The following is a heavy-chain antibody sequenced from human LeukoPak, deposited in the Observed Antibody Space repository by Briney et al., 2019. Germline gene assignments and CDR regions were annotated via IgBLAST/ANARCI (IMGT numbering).Heavy chain of an antibody. CDR2: MSYDGRHI. J-gene: IGHJ4*02. CDR1: GFTFSAYG. V-gene: IGHV3-30*18. D-gene: IGHD4-11*01. Sequence: GGSLRLSCAASGFTFSAYGMHWVRQAPGKGLEWVAVMSYDGRHIYYADSVKGRFTISRDSSKNTLYLQMNSLRTEDTAVYFCAKPVYDTNSSNFGIDYWGQGTLVTVSS. CDR3: AKPVYDTNSSNFGIDY.